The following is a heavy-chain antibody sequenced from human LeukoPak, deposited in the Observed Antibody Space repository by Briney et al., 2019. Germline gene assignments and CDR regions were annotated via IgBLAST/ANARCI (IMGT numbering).Heavy chain of an antibody. Sequence: GGSLRLSCAVSGFTFSSYAMSWVRQAPGKGLEWVSAISGSGGSTYYADSVKGRFTISRDNSKNTLYLQMNSRRAEDTAVYYCAKGYSSSYLLYDYWGQGTLVTVSS. V-gene: IGHV3-23*01. CDR1: GFTFSSYA. J-gene: IGHJ4*02. CDR3: AKGYSSSYLLYDY. CDR2: ISGSGGST. D-gene: IGHD6-6*01.